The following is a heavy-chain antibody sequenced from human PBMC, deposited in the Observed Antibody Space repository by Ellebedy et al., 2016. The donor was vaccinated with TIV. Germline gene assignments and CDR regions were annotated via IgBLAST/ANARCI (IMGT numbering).Heavy chain of an antibody. CDR2: IWFDGINK. CDR1: GFTFSRYG. CDR3: ARDGTSSGYSSDLAY. D-gene: IGHD3-22*01. J-gene: IGHJ4*02. V-gene: IGHV3-33*01. Sequence: PGGSLRLSCAASGFTFSRYGMHWVRQAPGKGLEWVALIWFDGINKYYADSVKGRFTVSREASKNTLYIQMSSLRVEDTAVYYCARDGTSSGYSSDLAYWGQGTLVTVS.